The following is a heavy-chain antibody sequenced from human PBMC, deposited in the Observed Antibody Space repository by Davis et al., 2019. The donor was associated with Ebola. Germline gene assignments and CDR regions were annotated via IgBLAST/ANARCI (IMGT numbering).Heavy chain of an antibody. Sequence: GESLKISCAASGFTFSSYGMHWVRQAPGQGLEWMGIINPSGGSTTYAQKFQGRVTMTRDTSISTAYMELSRLRSDDTAVYYCATFVDTSSDYWGQGTLVTVSS. CDR1: GFTFSSYG. V-gene: IGHV1-46*01. CDR3: ATFVDTSSDY. D-gene: IGHD5-18*01. J-gene: IGHJ4*02. CDR2: INPSGGST.